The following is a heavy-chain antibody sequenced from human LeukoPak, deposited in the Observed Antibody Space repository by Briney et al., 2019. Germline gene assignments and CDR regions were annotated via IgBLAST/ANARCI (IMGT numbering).Heavy chain of an antibody. CDR3: ARPPNYDYAYDAFDI. Sequence: GESLKISCKGSGYSFISYWIGWVRQMPGKGLEWMGIIYPGDSNTRYSPSFQGQVTMSADKSISTAYLQWSSLKASDTAMYYCARPPNYDYAYDAFDIWGQGTMVTVSS. V-gene: IGHV5-51*01. CDR1: GYSFISYW. CDR2: IYPGDSNT. J-gene: IGHJ3*02. D-gene: IGHD3-16*01.